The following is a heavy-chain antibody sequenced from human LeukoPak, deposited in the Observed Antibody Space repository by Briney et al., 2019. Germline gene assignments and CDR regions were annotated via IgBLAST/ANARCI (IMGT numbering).Heavy chain of an antibody. V-gene: IGHV3-30*18. CDR1: GFTFSSYG. CDR2: ISYDGSNK. CDR3: AKDSAIFGVVIGVADY. Sequence: HPGGSLRLSCAASGFTFSSYGMHWVRQAPGKGLEWVAVISYDGSNKYYADSVKGRFTLSRDNSKNTLYLQMNSLRAEDTAVYYCAKDSAIFGVVIGVADYWGQGTLVTVSS. J-gene: IGHJ4*02. D-gene: IGHD3-3*01.